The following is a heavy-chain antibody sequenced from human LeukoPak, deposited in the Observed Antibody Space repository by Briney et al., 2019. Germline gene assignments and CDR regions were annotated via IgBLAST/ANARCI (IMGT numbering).Heavy chain of an antibody. D-gene: IGHD6-13*01. CDR1: GFTFSPYS. CDR2: ITSSSRTI. CDR3: ARVSEGIAAAGTRAEYYYYYYMDV. Sequence: QTGGSLRLSCAASGFTFSPYSMNWVRQAPGKGLEWLSYITSSSRTIYYADSVKGRFTISRDNAKNSLYLQMNSLRAEDTAVYYCARVSEGIAAAGTRAEYYYYYYMDVWGKGTTVTVSS. V-gene: IGHV3-48*01. J-gene: IGHJ6*03.